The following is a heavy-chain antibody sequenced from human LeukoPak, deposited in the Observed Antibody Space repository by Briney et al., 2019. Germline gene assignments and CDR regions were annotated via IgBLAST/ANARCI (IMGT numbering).Heavy chain of an antibody. V-gene: IGHV1-18*01. CDR1: GYTFTSYG. J-gene: IGHJ4*02. Sequence: ASVKVSCKASGYTFTSYGISWVRQAPGQGLEWMGWISAYNGNTNYAQKLQGRVTMSTDTSTSTAYMELRSLRSDDTAVYYCARDKVAGGYYDSSGYSLFDYWGQGTLVTVSS. CDR3: ARDKVAGGYYDSSGYSLFDY. CDR2: ISAYNGNT. D-gene: IGHD3-22*01.